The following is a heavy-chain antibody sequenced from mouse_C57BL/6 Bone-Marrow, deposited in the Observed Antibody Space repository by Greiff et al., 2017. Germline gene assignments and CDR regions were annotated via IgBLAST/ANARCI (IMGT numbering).Heavy chain of an antibody. CDR1: GFNIKAYY. V-gene: IGHV14-1*01. CDR2: IDTEDGDT. CDR3: TRGLLAWFAY. D-gene: IGHD1-1*01. Sequence: VQLQQSGAELVRPGASVKLSCTASGFNIKAYYMHWVKQRPDKGLEWIGRIDTEDGDTEYAPKFQGKATMTADNSSNTAYLQLSSLTSEDTAVYYCTRGLLAWFAYWGQGTLVTVSA. J-gene: IGHJ3*01.